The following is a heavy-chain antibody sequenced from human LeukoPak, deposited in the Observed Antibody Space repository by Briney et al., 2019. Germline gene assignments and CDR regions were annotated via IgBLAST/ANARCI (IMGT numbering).Heavy chain of an antibody. Sequence: SETLSLTCTVSGGSISSYYWSWIRQPPGKGPEWIGYIYYSGSTNYNPSLKSRVTISVDTSKNQFSLKLSSVTAADTAVYYCAREEYSYGGYYYMDVWGKGTTVTVSS. D-gene: IGHD5-18*01. J-gene: IGHJ6*03. CDR2: IYYSGST. CDR3: AREEYSYGGYYYMDV. CDR1: GGSISSYY. V-gene: IGHV4-59*01.